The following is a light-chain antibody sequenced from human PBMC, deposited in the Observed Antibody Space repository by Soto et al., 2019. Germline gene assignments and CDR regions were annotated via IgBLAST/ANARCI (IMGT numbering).Light chain of an antibody. V-gene: IGKV1-12*01. CDR3: QQAKSLPIT. CDR1: QDIRMW. CDR2: EAS. Sequence: DIQVTQSPSSVSASVGDRVTITCRASQDIRMWLAWYQQKPGRAPNLLVYEASILQSGVPSRFSGRGSGTDFTLTISNLQPEDFGTYYCQQAKSLPITFAQGTRLEIK. J-gene: IGKJ5*01.